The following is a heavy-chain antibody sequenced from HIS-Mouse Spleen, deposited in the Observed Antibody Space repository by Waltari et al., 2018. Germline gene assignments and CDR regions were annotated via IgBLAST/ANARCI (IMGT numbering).Heavy chain of an antibody. D-gene: IGHD6-13*01. V-gene: IGHV4-39*07. Sequence: QLQLQESGPGLVKPSETLSLTCTVPGGSIRRSSYDWGWLRQPPGKGLEWIGSIYYSGSTYYNPSLKSRVTISVDTSKNQFSLKLSSVTAADTAVYYCAREIPYSSSWYDWYFDLWGRGTLVTVSS. CDR3: AREIPYSSSWYDWYFDL. J-gene: IGHJ2*01. CDR2: IYYSGST. CDR1: GGSIRRSSYD.